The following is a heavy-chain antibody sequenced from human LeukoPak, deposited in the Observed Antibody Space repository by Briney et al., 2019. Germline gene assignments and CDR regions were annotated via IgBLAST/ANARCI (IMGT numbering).Heavy chain of an antibody. Sequence: SETLSLTCTVSGGSISSGSYYWSWIRQPAGKGLEWIGYIYYSGSTNYNPSLKSRVTISVDTSKNQFSLKLSSVTAADTAVYYCARGGHDYGDYWGQGTLVTVSS. CDR3: ARGGHDYGDY. V-gene: IGHV4-61*10. CDR1: GGSISSGSYY. J-gene: IGHJ4*02. CDR2: IYYSGST.